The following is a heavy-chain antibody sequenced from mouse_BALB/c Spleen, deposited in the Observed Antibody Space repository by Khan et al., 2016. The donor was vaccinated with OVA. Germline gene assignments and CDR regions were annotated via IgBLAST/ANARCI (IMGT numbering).Heavy chain of an antibody. J-gene: IGHJ4*01. D-gene: IGHD1-1*01. CDR1: GYSITSDYA. CDR3: AREGSRYNYAMDY. V-gene: IGHV3-2*02. CDR2: ISYSGST. Sequence: EVELVESGPGLVKPSQSLSLTCTVTGYSITSDYAWNWIRQFPGNKLEWMGYISYSGSTNYNPSLKSRISITRDTSKNQFFLQLNSVTHEDTATYYCAREGSRYNYAMDYWGQGTSGTGSS.